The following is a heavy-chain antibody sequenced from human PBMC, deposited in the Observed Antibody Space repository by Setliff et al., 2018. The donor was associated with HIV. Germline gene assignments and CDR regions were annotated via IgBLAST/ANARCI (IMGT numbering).Heavy chain of an antibody. Sequence: ASVKVSCKTSGYTFTTYAIHWVRQAPGQRLEWMGWINGGNGHTYYGYSVKGRFTISRDNSKNTLYLQMNSLRADDTAIYYCVKDRTDILTGYGDHWGQGTQVTVSS. CDR2: INGGNGHT. D-gene: IGHD3-9*01. V-gene: IGHV1-3*01. CDR3: VKDRTDILTGYGDH. CDR1: GYTFTTYA. J-gene: IGHJ4*02.